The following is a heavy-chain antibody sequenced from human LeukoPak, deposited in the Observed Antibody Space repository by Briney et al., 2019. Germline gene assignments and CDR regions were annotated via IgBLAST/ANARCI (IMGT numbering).Heavy chain of an antibody. D-gene: IGHD5-24*01. J-gene: IGHJ4*02. V-gene: IGHV3-7*01. CDR1: GFTFSDYW. Sequence: PGGSLRLSCAASGFTFSDYWMSWVRQAPGKGLEWVAYIKQDGSDKYYVDSVKGRFTISKDNAKSSLYLQMNSLRDEDSAVYYCARANYCFDYWGQGTLVTVSS. CDR2: IKQDGSDK. CDR3: ARANYCFDY.